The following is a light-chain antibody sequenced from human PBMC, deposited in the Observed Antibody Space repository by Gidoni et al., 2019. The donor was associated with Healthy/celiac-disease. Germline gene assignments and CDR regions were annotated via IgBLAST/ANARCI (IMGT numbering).Light chain of an antibody. J-gene: IGKJ1*01. CDR1: QSVSSN. Sequence: EIVITQPPATLSVSPGERATLSCRASQSVSSNLAWYQQKPGQAPRLLIYGASTRATGVPARVSGSGSGTEFTLTISSLQSEDFAVYYCQQYNNWPRTFGQGTKVEIK. V-gene: IGKV3-15*01. CDR3: QQYNNWPRT. CDR2: GAS.